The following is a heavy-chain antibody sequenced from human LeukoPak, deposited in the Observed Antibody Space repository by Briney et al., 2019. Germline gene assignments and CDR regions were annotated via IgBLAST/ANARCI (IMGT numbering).Heavy chain of an antibody. Sequence: PSETLSLTCTVSGGSISSYYWSWIRQPAGKGLEWIGRIYTSGSTHYNPSLKSRVTMSVDTSKNLFSLKLSSVTAADTAVYYCARQFPGIAAAAHWYFDFWGRGTLVTVSS. V-gene: IGHV4-4*07. J-gene: IGHJ2*01. CDR1: GGSISSYY. CDR2: IYTSGST. D-gene: IGHD6-13*01. CDR3: ARQFPGIAAAAHWYFDF.